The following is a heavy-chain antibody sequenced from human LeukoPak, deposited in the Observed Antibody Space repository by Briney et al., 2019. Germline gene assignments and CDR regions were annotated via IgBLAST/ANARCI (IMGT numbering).Heavy chain of an antibody. Sequence: PGGTLRLSCAASGFTFSNYAMHWVRQAPGKGLEWVAVISYDGSNKYDADSVKGRFTISRANSKNTLYLQMNSLRAEDTAVYYCARDRGYSGYDGLDYWGQGTLVTVSS. D-gene: IGHD5-12*01. CDR2: ISYDGSNK. V-gene: IGHV3-30-3*01. J-gene: IGHJ4*02. CDR1: GFTFSNYA. CDR3: ARDRGYSGYDGLDY.